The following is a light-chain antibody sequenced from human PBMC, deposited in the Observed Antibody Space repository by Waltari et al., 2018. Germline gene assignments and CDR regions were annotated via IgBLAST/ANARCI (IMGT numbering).Light chain of an antibody. J-gene: IGLJ2*01. CDR2: GDY. CDR3: QSYDSSLSAYVV. CDR1: SSNIGAGYD. Sequence: QSVLPQPPSVSGAPGQRVTISCTGSSSNIGAGYDVHWYQQLPGTAPKLLIYGDYNRPSGVPDRFSGSKSGTSASLAITGLQAEDEANYYCQSYDSSLSAYVVFGGGTKLTVL. V-gene: IGLV1-40*01.